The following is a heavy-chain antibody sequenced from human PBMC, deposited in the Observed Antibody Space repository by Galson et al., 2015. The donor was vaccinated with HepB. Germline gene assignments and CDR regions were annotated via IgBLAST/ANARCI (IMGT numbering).Heavy chain of an antibody. CDR1: GYSFTSYW. CDR3: ARHIQWEPDYYYYYGMDV. V-gene: IGHV5-51*01. Sequence: QSGAEVKKPGESLRISCKGSGYSFTSYWIGWVRQMPGKGLEWMGIIYPGDSDTRYSPSFQGQVTISADKSISTAYLQWSSLKASDTAMYYCARHIQWEPDYYYYYGMDVWGQGTTVTVSS. CDR2: IYPGDSDT. J-gene: IGHJ6*02. D-gene: IGHD1-26*01.